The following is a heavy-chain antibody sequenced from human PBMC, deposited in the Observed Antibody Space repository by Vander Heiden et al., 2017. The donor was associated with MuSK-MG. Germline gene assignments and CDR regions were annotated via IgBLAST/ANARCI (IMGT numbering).Heavy chain of an antibody. CDR1: GGTFSSDA. CDR2: IIPIFGTA. D-gene: IGHD4-17*01. J-gene: IGHJ2*01. V-gene: IGHV1-69*01. CDR3: ASPSGGEYADKGYFDL. Sequence: QVQLVQSGAEVTKRGSSVKVSCKASGGTFSSDAISWVRQAPGQGLEWMGGIIPIFGTANYAQKFQGRVTITADESTSTAYMELSSLRSEDTAVYYGASPSGGEYADKGYFDLWGRGTLGNVSS.